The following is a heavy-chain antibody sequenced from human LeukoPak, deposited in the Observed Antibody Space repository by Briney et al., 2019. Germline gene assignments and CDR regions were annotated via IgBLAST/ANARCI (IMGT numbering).Heavy chain of an antibody. CDR2: IYYSGST. V-gene: IGHV4-39*01. CDR1: GGSISSSSYY. J-gene: IGHJ4*02. CDR3: SRGYSSGWHTSPDY. D-gene: IGHD6-19*01. Sequence: SETLSLTCTVSGGSISSSSYYWGWIRQPPGQGLEWIGSIYYSGSTYYNPSLKSRVTISVDTPKNQFSLKLSSVTAADTAVYYCSRGYSSGWHTSPDYWGQGTLVTVSS.